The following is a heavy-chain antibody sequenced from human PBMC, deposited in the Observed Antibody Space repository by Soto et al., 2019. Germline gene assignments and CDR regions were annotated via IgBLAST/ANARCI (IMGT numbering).Heavy chain of an antibody. CDR2: ISWNSGSI. V-gene: IGHV3-9*01. CDR3: AKAAGKGGRYSSSWPDY. CDR1: GFTFDDYA. Sequence: PGGSLKLSCAASGFTFDDYAMHWLRQAPGRGLEWVSGISWNSGSIGYADSVKGRFTISRDNAKNSLYLQMNSPRAEDTALYYCAKAAGKGGRYSSSWPDYWGQGTLVTVSS. D-gene: IGHD6-13*01. J-gene: IGHJ4*02.